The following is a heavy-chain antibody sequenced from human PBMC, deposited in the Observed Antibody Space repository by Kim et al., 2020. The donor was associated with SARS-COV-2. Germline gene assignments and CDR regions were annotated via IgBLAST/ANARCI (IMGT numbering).Heavy chain of an antibody. V-gene: IGHV4-39*01. J-gene: IGHJ6*02. CDR1: GGSISSSSYY. D-gene: IGHD6-13*01. CDR3: ARQGGAAAGYYYYYGMDV. CDR2: IYYSGST. Sequence: SETLSLTCTVSGGSISSSSYYWGWIRQPPGKGLEWIGSIYYSGSTYYNPSLKSRVTISVDTSKNQFSLKLSSVTAADTAVYYCARQGGAAAGYYYYYGMDVWGQGTTVTVSS.